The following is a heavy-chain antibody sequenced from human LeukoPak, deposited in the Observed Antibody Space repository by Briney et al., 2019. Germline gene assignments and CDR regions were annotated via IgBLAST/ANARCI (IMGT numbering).Heavy chain of an antibody. D-gene: IGHD2-15*01. CDR3: ARGYCSGGSCPNRY. J-gene: IGHJ4*02. CDR1: GFTFSSYA. Sequence: PGGSLRLSCAASGFTFSSYAMHWVREAPCKGLEWVAVISYDGSNKYYADSVKGRFTISRDNSKNTLYLQMNSLRAEDTAVYYCARGYCSGGSCPNRYWGQGTLVTVSS. CDR2: ISYDGSNK. V-gene: IGHV3-30*04.